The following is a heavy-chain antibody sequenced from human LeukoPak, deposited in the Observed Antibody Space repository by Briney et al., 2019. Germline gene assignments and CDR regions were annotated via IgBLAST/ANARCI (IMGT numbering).Heavy chain of an antibody. CDR3: AHRRSGWHDAFDI. D-gene: IGHD6-19*01. Sequence: QTLSLTCTVSGGSISSGDYYWSWIRQPPGKALEWLALIYWDDDKRYSPSLKSRLTITKDTSKNQVVLTMTNMDPVDTATYYCAHRRSGWHDAFDIWGQGTMVTVSS. V-gene: IGHV2-5*08. CDR2: IYWDDDK. J-gene: IGHJ3*02. CDR1: GGSISSGDYY.